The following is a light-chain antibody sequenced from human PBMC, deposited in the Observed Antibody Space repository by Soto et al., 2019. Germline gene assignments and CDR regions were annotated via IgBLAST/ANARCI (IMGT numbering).Light chain of an antibody. CDR2: DNN. V-gene: IGLV1-51*01. CDR1: SSNIGNNY. CDR3: GTWDSSLSAS. J-gene: IGLJ2*01. Sequence: QSVLTQPPSVSAAPGQKVTISCSGSSSNIGNNYVSWYQQLPGTAPKLLIYDNNKRPSGIPDLFSGSKSGTSATLGITGLQTGDEADYYCGTWDSSLSASFGGGTKLTVL.